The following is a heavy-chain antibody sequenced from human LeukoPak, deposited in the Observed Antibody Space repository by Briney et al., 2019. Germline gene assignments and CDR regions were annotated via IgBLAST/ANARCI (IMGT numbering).Heavy chain of an antibody. CDR1: GFTFSTYA. CDR3: AKEDYYDSSAHDY. CDR2: ISGSGDST. Sequence: GGSLRLSCAASGFTFSTYAVNWVRQAPGKGLEWVSTISGSGDSTYYADSVKGRFTISRDNSKNTLYLQMNSLRAEDTAVYYCAKEDYYDSSAHDYWGQGTLVTVSS. D-gene: IGHD3-22*01. V-gene: IGHV3-23*01. J-gene: IGHJ4*02.